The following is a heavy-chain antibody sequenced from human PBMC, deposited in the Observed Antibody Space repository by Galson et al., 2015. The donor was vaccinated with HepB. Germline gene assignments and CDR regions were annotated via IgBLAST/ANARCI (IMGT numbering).Heavy chain of an antibody. CDR2: IKQDGSEK. V-gene: IGHV3-7*03. Sequence: SLRLSCAASGFTFSSYWMSWVRQAPGKGLEWVANIKQDGSEKYYVDSVKGRFTISRDNAKNSLYLQMNSLRAEDTAVYYCAREYGSGSSYYFDYWGQGTLVTVSS. D-gene: IGHD3-10*01. CDR3: AREYGSGSSYYFDY. CDR1: GFTFSSYW. J-gene: IGHJ4*02.